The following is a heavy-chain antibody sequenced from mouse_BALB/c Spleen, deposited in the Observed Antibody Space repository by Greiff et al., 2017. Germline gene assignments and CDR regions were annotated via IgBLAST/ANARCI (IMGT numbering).Heavy chain of an antibody. D-gene: IGHD2-14*01. Sequence: QVQLKESGPGLVAPSQSLSITCTVSGFSLTSYGVHWVRQPPGKGLEWLGVIWAGGSTNYNSALMSRLSISKDNSKSQVFLKMNSLQTDDTAMYYCARERTLYRYDYAMDYWGQGTSVTVSS. CDR2: IWAGGST. CDR1: GFSLTSYG. J-gene: IGHJ4*01. V-gene: IGHV2-9*02. CDR3: ARERTLYRYDYAMDY.